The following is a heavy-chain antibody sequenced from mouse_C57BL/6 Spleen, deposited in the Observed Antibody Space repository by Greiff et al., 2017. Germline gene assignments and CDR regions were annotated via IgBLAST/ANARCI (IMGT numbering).Heavy chain of an antibody. D-gene: IGHD1-1*01. J-gene: IGHJ4*01. CDR2: IYPGDGGT. Sequence: QVQLQQSGPELVKPGASVTISCKASGYAFSSSWMNWVKQRPGKGLEWIGRIYPGDGGTNYNGKFKGKATLTADTSSSTAYMKLSSLTSEDSAVSVGARWDYYGSSAAMDYWGQGTSVTVSS. CDR3: ARWDYYGSSAAMDY. CDR1: GYAFSSSW. V-gene: IGHV1-82*01.